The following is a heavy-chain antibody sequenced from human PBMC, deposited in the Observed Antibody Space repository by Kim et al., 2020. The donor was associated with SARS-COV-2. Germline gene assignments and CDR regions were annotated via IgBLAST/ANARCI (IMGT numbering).Heavy chain of an antibody. CDR1: GFTFSSYA. CDR3: ARGLGGYSSPVGDY. J-gene: IGHJ4*02. CDR2: ISYDGSNK. V-gene: IGHV3-30*04. Sequence: GGSLRLSCAASGFTFSSYAMHWVRQAPGKGLEWVAVISYDGSNKYYADSVKGRFTISRDNSKNTLYLQMNSLRAEDTAVYYCARGLGGYSSPVGDYWGQG. D-gene: IGHD6-13*01.